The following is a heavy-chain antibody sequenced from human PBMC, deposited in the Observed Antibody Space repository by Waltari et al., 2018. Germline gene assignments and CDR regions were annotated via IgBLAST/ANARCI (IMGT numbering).Heavy chain of an antibody. V-gene: IGHV4-39*01. CDR3: ARSSSWYYFDY. Sequence: QLQLQESGPGLVKPSETLSLTCTVSGGSISSSSYYWGWIRQPPGKGLEWIGSIYYSGSTYYNQSLKSRVTISVDTSKNQFSLKLSSVTAADTAVYYCARSSSWYYFDYWGQGTLVTVSS. J-gene: IGHJ4*02. CDR1: GGSISSSSYY. D-gene: IGHD6-13*01. CDR2: IYYSGST.